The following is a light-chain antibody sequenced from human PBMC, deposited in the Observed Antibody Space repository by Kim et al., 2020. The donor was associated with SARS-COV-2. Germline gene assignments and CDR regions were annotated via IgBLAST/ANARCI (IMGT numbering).Light chain of an antibody. CDR1: SSNIGAGYD. CDR3: QSSDSSLSGWV. CDR2: GNI. Sequence: QRVTISCTGSSSNIGAGYDVHWYQHLPGTAPKLLIYGNINRPSGVPDRFSGSKSGTSASLAITGLQAEDEADYYCQSSDSSLSGWVFGGGTKLTVL. V-gene: IGLV1-40*01. J-gene: IGLJ2*01.